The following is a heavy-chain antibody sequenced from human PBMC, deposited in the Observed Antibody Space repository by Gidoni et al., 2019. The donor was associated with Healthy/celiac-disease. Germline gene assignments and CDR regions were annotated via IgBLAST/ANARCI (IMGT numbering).Heavy chain of an antibody. J-gene: IGHJ4*02. CDR2: IWYDGSNK. V-gene: IGHV3-33*01. CDR1: GFTFSSSG. D-gene: IGHD6-13*01. Sequence: QVQLVESGGGVVQPGRSLRLSCAASGFTFSSSGMHWVRQAPGTGLEWVGVIWYDGSNKYYADSVKGRFTISRDNSKNTLYLQMNSLRAEDTAVYYCAREQQLGSFDYWGQGTLVTVSS. CDR3: AREQQLGSFDY.